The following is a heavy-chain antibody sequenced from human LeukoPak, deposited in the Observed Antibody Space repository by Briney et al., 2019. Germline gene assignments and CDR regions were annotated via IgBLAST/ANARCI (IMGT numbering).Heavy chain of an antibody. CDR1: GFSFSDYW. CDR3: VRGLLDY. CDR2: IFSDRTGI. V-gene: IGHV3-74*01. J-gene: IGHJ4*02. Sequence: GGSLRLSCAVSGFSFSDYWMHWVRQAPGKGLAWVSRIFSDRTGINYADFVKGRFTISRDNVENTLYLQMNSLRAEDTAVYYCVRGLLDYWGQGTRVTVSS. D-gene: IGHD5/OR15-5a*01.